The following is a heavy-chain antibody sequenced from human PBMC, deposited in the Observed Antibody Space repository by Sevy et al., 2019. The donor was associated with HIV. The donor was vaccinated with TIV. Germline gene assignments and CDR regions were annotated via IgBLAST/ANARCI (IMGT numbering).Heavy chain of an antibody. Sequence: ASVKVSCKVSGYTLTQLSMHWVRQAPGKGLEWMGSFDPEDGETLYAQKFQGRVTMTEDTSTNTAYMELSSLRSEDTAAYYCATTKDYYDSSAPPFDYWGQGTLVTVSS. V-gene: IGHV1-24*01. J-gene: IGHJ4*02. CDR1: GYTLTQLS. CDR3: ATTKDYYDSSAPPFDY. D-gene: IGHD3-22*01. CDR2: FDPEDGET.